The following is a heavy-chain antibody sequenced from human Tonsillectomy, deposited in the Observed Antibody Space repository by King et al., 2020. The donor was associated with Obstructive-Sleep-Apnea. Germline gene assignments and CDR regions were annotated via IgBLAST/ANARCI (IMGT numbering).Heavy chain of an antibody. CDR1: GFTFSSYS. CDR2: ISSSSSYI. J-gene: IGHJ4*02. V-gene: IGHV3-21*01. CDR3: ARDVSDEGSSHGAY. D-gene: IGHD2-15*01. Sequence: VQLVESGGGLVKPGGSLRLSCAASGFTFSSYSMNWVRQAPGKGLEWVSSISSSSSYIYYADSVKGRFTISRDNAKNSLYLQMNSLRAEDTAVYYCARDVSDEGSSHGAYWGQGTLVTVSS.